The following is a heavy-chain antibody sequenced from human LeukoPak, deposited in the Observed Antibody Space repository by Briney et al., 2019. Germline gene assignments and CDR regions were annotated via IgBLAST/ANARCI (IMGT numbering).Heavy chain of an antibody. CDR1: GGSISSSSYY. D-gene: IGHD6-19*01. J-gene: IGHJ4*02. V-gene: IGHV4-39*07. Sequence: PSETLSLTCTVSGGSISSSSYYCGWIRQPPGKGLEWIGSIYYSGSTYYNPSLKSRVTISVDTSKNQFSLKLRSVTAADTAVYYCARDPDVYSSGSLDYWGQGTLVTVSS. CDR2: IYYSGST. CDR3: ARDPDVYSSGSLDY.